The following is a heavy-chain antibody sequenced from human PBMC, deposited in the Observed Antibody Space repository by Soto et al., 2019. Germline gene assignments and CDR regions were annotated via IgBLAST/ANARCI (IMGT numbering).Heavy chain of an antibody. CDR2: ISSSSSYI. Sequence: KGLEWVSSISSSSSYIYYADSVKGRFTISRDNAKNSLYLQMNSLRAEDTAVYYCFFFQAEDGIRDTVPVSAFLLNRSSDL. D-gene: IGHD2-15*01. J-gene: IGHJ2*01. CDR3: FFFQAEDGIRDTVPVSAFLLNRSSDL. V-gene: IGHV3-21*01.